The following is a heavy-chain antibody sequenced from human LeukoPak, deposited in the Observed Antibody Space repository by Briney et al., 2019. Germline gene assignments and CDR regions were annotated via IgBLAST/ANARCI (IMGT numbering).Heavy chain of an antibody. V-gene: IGHV4-59*08. J-gene: IGHJ2*01. CDR1: GGSISSYH. Sequence: SETLSLTCTVSGGSISSYHWNWIRQPPGQGLEWIGYIHYSGSTVYNPALKSRVTISVDTSKHQLSLKLSSVTAADTAVYYCARQRPGGYYDSSGYYVLYWYFDLWGRGTLVTVSS. CDR2: IHYSGST. CDR3: ARQRPGGYYDSSGYYVLYWYFDL. D-gene: IGHD3-22*01.